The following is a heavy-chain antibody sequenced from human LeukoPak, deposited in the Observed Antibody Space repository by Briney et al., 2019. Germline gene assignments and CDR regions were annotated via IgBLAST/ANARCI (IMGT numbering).Heavy chain of an antibody. J-gene: IGHJ4*02. CDR2: IYHSGRT. CDR3: ARESRFGRTFDY. V-gene: IGHV4-38-2*02. Sequence: SETLSLTCTVSGYSISSGYYWGWIRQPPGKGLEWIGSIYHSGRTFYNPSLKSRVTISVDTSKNQFSLKLTSVTAADTAVYYCARESRFGRTFDYWGQGTLVTVSS. D-gene: IGHD3-10*01. CDR1: GYSISSGYY.